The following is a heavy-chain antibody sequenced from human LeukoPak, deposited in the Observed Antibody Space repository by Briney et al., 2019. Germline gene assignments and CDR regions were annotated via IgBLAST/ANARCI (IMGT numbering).Heavy chain of an antibody. D-gene: IGHD1-1*01. CDR3: ARDHNYAFDN. V-gene: IGHV3-48*01. J-gene: IGHJ4*02. Sequence: GGSLRLSCAASGFTFSDYSMNWVRQAPGKGLEWISWVGIDSGNTKYADSVKGRFTNSGEKAKNSLYLQMSSLRVEDTAVYYCARDHNYAFDNWGQGTLVTVSS. CDR2: VGIDSGNT. CDR1: GFTFSDYS.